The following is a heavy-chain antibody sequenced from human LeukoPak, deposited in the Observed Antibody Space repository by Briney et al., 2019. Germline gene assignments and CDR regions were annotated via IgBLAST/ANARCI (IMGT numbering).Heavy chain of an antibody. CDR2: INGDGSST. CDR3: ARRGLVPAFDI. Sequence: SGGSLRLSCAASGFTFSSYWMHWVRQAPGKGLVWVSRINGDGSSTTYADAVKGRFTISRDNAKNTLYLKMSSLRAEDTAVYYCARRGLVPAFDIWGQGTMVTVAS. D-gene: IGHD2-2*01. J-gene: IGHJ3*02. V-gene: IGHV3-74*01. CDR1: GFTFSSYW.